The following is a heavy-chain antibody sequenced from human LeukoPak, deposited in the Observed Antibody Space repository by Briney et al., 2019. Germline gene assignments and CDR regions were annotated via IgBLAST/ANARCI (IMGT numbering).Heavy chain of an antibody. CDR1: GGSISSYY. D-gene: IGHD3-22*01. CDR3: ARARYYYDSSGYHYYFDH. Sequence: SETLSLTCTVSGGSISSYYWSWIRQPPGKGLEWIGYIYYSGSTNYNPSLKSRVTISVDTSKNQFSLKLSSVTAADTAVYYCARARYYYDSSGYHYYFDHWGQGTLVTVSS. CDR2: IYYSGST. V-gene: IGHV4-59*01. J-gene: IGHJ4*02.